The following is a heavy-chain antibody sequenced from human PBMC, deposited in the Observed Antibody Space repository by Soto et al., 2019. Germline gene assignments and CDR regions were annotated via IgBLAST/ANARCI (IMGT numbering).Heavy chain of an antibody. CDR1: GVSISNSSYY. CDR3: ARHGSN. Sequence: QLLLQESGPGLVKPSETLSLTCTVSGVSISNSSYYWGWIRRPPGKGLEWIGTIYYSGITYYNPSLKSRVTISVDTSKNQFSLKLTSVTAADTAVYYCARHGSNWGQGTLVTVSS. J-gene: IGHJ4*02. V-gene: IGHV4-39*01. CDR2: IYYSGIT.